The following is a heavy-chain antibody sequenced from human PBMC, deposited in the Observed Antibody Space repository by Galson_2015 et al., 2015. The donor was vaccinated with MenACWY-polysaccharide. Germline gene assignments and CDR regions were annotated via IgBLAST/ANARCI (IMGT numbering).Heavy chain of an antibody. CDR1: GFTVSSNY. CDR3: ARGLYDILTGYPQRAFDY. Sequence: SLRLSCAASGFTVSSNYMSWVRQAPGKGLEWVSVIYSGGSTYYADSVKGRFTISRHNSKNTLYLQMNSLRAEDTAVYYCARGLYDILTGYPQRAFDYWGQGTLVTVSS. CDR2: IYSGGST. D-gene: IGHD3-9*01. J-gene: IGHJ4*02. V-gene: IGHV3-53*04.